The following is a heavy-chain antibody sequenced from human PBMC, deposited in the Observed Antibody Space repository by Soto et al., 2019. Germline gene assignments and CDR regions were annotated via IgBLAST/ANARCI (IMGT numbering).Heavy chain of an antibody. V-gene: IGHV3-7*04. J-gene: IGHJ4*02. Sequence: EVQLVESGGGLVQPGGSLRLSCAASGFTFSNYWMSWVRQAPGKGLEWVANIKQDGSEKYYVDSVKGRFTISRDNAKNSLYLQMNILRAEDTAVYYCARKLASTTIPNYWGQGTLVTVSS. CDR1: GFTFSNYW. CDR2: IKQDGSEK. D-gene: IGHD4-17*01. CDR3: ARKLASTTIPNY.